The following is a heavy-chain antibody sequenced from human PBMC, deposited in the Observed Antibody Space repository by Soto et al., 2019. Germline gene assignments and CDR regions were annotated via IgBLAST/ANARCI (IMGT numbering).Heavy chain of an antibody. CDR3: ARDGYDILTGYYTDYYYYYMDV. CDR1: GYTFTSYD. Sequence: QVQLVQSGAEVKKPGASVKVSCKASGYTFTSYDTNWVRQATGQGLEWMGWMNPNSGITGYAQKFQGRVTMTRNTSISTAYMELSSLRSEDTAVYYCARDGYDILTGYYTDYYYYYMDVWGKGTTVTVSS. D-gene: IGHD3-9*01. CDR2: MNPNSGIT. V-gene: IGHV1-8*01. J-gene: IGHJ6*03.